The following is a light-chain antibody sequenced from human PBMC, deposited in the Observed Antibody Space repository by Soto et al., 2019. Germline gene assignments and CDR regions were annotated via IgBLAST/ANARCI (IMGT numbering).Light chain of an antibody. V-gene: IGKV1-12*01. CDR1: RNIKTS. CDR3: QQFNSFPPT. Sequence: DIQMTQSPSSVSASVGDRVTITCRASRNIKTSLAWYQQMPGKGPELLIYDASTLQSGVPSRISGSGSGTAFTLTISSLQPEDFATYSCQQFNSFPPTFGGGTKVTIK. J-gene: IGKJ4*01. CDR2: DAS.